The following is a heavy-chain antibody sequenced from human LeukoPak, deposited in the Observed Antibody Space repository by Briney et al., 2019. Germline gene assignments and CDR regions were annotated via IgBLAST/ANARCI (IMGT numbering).Heavy chain of an antibody. CDR2: IYSGGST. V-gene: IGHV3-66*01. J-gene: IGHJ4*02. D-gene: IGHD1-1*01. CDR1: GFTVSSNY. Sequence: PGGSLRLSCAASGFTVSSNYMSWVRQAPGKGLEWVSVIYSGGSTYYADSVKGRFTISRDNAKNSLYLEMNSLRADDTAVYYCARDHRYGGLFDYWGQGTLVTVSP. CDR3: ARDHRYGGLFDY.